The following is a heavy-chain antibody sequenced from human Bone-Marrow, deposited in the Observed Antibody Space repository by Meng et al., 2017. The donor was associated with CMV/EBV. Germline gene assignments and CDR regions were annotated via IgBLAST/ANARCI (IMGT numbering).Heavy chain of an antibody. Sequence: EVQLVESGGGLVKPGGSLRLSCAASGFTFSNAWMSWVRQAPGKGLEWVGRIKSKTDGGTTDYAAPVRGRFTISRDNSKNTLYLQMNSLRAEDTAVYYCARDEVLPVDAFDIWGQGTMVTVSS. CDR1: GFTFSNAW. CDR2: IKSKTDGGTT. V-gene: IGHV3-15*01. D-gene: IGHD2/OR15-2a*01. CDR3: ARDEVLPVDAFDI. J-gene: IGHJ3*02.